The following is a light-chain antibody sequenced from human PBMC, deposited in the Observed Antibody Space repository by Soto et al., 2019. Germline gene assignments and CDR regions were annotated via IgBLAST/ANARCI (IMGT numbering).Light chain of an antibody. Sequence: IQMTQSPSSLSVSVGDRVTISCRAGRAISTYLNWYQQRLGTAPKLLIYTTSNLHSGVPSRFSGNGSGTDFTLTISSLQPEDIATYYCQQSYGTPRTLGQGTKLEI. CDR2: TTS. CDR3: QQSYGTPRT. CDR1: RAISTY. J-gene: IGKJ2*01. V-gene: IGKV1-39*01.